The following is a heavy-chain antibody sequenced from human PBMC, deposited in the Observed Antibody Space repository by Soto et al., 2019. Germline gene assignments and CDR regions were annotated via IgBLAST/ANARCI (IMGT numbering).Heavy chain of an antibody. D-gene: IGHD6-19*01. J-gene: IGHJ4*02. Sequence: EVQLVESGGGLVQPGGSLRLSCAASGFTFSDHYMDWVRRAPGKGLEWVGRSRNKANTYSTEYAASVKGRFTISRDDSGNSLYLQMNSLKTEDTAVYYCARSPRYSSGWYVEYWGQGTLVTVSS. V-gene: IGHV3-72*01. CDR2: SRNKANTYST. CDR1: GFTFSDHY. CDR3: ARSPRYSSGWYVEY.